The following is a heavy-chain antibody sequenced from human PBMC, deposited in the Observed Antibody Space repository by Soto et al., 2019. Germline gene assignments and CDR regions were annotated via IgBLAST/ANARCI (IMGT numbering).Heavy chain of an antibody. CDR3: ARGLGLYYFDY. V-gene: IGHV1-18*01. Sequence: GASVKVSCKASGYSFSSFGISWLRQAPGQGPEWMGWISGNNGNTNYAQKFQGRVTVTTDTSASTAYMELSSLRSEDTAVYYCARGLGLYYFDYWGQGTLVTVSS. D-gene: IGHD1-26*01. CDR1: GYSFSSFG. J-gene: IGHJ4*02. CDR2: ISGNNGNT.